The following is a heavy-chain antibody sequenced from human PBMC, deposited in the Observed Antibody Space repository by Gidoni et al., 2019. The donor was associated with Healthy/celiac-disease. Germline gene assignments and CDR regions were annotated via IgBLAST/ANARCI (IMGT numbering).Heavy chain of an antibody. J-gene: IGHJ4*02. CDR3: AREEYYYDSSGYYSRRFGY. CDR1: GGYISSYY. V-gene: IGHV4-59*01. D-gene: IGHD3-22*01. CDR2: IYYSGST. Sequence: QVQLQESGPGLVKPSETLSLTCTVSGGYISSYYWRWIRQPPGTGLEWIGYIYYSGSTNYNPSLKSRVTISVDTSKNQFSLKLSSVTAADTAVYYCAREEYYYDSSGYYSRRFGYWGQGTLVTVSS.